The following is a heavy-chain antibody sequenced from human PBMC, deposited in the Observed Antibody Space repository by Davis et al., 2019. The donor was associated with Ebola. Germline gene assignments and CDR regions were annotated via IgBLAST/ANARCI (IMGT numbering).Heavy chain of an antibody. D-gene: IGHD3-10*01. V-gene: IGHV4-59*03. CDR1: GVSISRHY. Sequence: PSETLSLTCTVSGVSISRHYWSWIRQPPGKRLEWFGSIYYTGSAYYNSSLASRATISVDTSKNQFSLKFTSVTAADTAMYYCSERGSSVWGQGALVTVSS. CDR2: IYYTGSA. CDR3: SERGSSV. J-gene: IGHJ4*02.